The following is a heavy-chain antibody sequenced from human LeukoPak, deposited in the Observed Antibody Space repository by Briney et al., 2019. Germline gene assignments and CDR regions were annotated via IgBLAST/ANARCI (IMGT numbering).Heavy chain of an antibody. CDR3: ARGQRFLHYYYYYYMDV. V-gene: IGHV4-39*07. D-gene: IGHD3-3*01. CDR1: GDSISRSRHF. J-gene: IGHJ6*03. CDR2: IYNSGST. Sequence: SETLSLTCNVSGDSISRSRHFWAWIRQSPGRGLEWIGYIYNSGSTYYNPSLKSRVTISVDTSKNQFSLKLSSVTAADTAVYYCARGQRFLHYYYYYYMDVWGKGTTVTVSS.